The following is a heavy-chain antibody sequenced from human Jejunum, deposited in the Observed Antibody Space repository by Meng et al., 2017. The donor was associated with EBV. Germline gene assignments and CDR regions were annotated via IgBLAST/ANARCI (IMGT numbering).Heavy chain of an antibody. Sequence: DVQRVESGGGLVASGGDSILACASSGFSFRNSAMSWVRQAPGKGLGCVSVISGSAGNTYYADSVKGRFTISRDLSNNTLYLQMNSLRAEDTAIYYCAKLLKYWGQGTLVTVFS. CDR1: GFSFRNSA. CDR3: AKLLKY. V-gene: IGHV3-23*04. CDR2: ISGSAGNT. J-gene: IGHJ4*02.